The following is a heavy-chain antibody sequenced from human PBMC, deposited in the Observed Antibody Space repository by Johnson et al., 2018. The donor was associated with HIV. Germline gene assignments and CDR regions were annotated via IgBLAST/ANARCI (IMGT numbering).Heavy chain of an antibody. Sequence: VQLVESGGGLVQPGGSLRLSCAASGFSFTNYWMSWVRQAPGKGLEWVANIKQDGSEMYFVDSVKGRFTISRDNAKNSLYLQMNSLRAEDTAVYYCAKDGSSGYPDADAFDIWGQGTMVTVSS. CDR3: AKDGSSGYPDADAFDI. D-gene: IGHD3-22*01. CDR2: IKQDGSEM. J-gene: IGHJ3*02. V-gene: IGHV3-7*01. CDR1: GFSFTNYW.